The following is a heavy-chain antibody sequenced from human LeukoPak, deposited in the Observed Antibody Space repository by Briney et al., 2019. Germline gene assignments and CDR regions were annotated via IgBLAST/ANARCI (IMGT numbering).Heavy chain of an antibody. CDR2: ISTYSGNT. CDR3: ARDLAVLGVVFTSYMDV. D-gene: IGHD3-3*01. CDR1: GYTFISHG. V-gene: IGHV1-18*01. J-gene: IGHJ6*03. Sequence: ASVKVSCKASGYTFISHGITWVRQAPGQGLEWMGWISTYSGNTHYAQKFQGRVTLTKDTSTTTAYLELRSLRSDDTTVYYCARDLAVLGVVFTSYMDVWGQGTPVTVSS.